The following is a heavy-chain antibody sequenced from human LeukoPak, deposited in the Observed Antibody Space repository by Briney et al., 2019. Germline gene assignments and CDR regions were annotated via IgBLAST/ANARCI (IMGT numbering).Heavy chain of an antibody. D-gene: IGHD4-23*01. J-gene: IGHJ4*02. CDR1: GFTFSDYY. CDR2: ISGRSSYT. CDR3: ARQTRSVDPLTY. Sequence: GGSLRLSCAAPGFTFSDYYMTWIRQAPGKGLEWVSCISGRSSYTNNADSVKGRFTISRDNAKNSLYLEMNSLRADDTAVYFCARQTRSVDPLTYWGPGTLVTVSS. V-gene: IGHV3-11*03.